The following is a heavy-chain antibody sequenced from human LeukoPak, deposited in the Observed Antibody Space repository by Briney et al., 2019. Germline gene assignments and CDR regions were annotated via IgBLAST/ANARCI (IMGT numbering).Heavy chain of an antibody. CDR1: GGTFTSYA. CDR2: IIPIFGTA. CDR3: ARAGRGWGYSGYDSLDY. Sequence: SVKVSCKASGGTFTSYAISWVRQAPGQGLEWMGGIIPIFGTANYAQKFQGRVTITADESTSTAYMELSSLRSEDTAVYYCARAGRGWGYSGYDSLDYWGQGTLVTVSS. V-gene: IGHV1-69*13. J-gene: IGHJ4*02. D-gene: IGHD5-12*01.